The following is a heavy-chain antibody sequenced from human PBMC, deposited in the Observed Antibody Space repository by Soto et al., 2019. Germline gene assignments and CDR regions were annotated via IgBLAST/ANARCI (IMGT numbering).Heavy chain of an antibody. CDR2: MNPNTGNT. J-gene: IGHJ6*03. V-gene: IGHV1-8*01. D-gene: IGHD3-10*01. CDR1: GYTFTSYD. Sequence: QVQLVQSGAEVKKPGASVKVSCKASGYTFTSYDINWVRQATGQGLEWMGWMNPNTGNTVYAQRFQGRVNMTRNTSITTAYMELSSLRSEDTAVYFCARGLLWFGGSSRYYYMDVWGKGTTVTVSS. CDR3: ARGLLWFGGSSRYYYMDV.